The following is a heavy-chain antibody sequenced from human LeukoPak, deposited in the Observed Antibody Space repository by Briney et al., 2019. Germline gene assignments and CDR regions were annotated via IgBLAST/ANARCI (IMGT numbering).Heavy chain of an antibody. CDR3: ARQSYYDSSGYSYYFDY. CDR2: IYPGDSDT. J-gene: IGHJ4*02. Sequence: GESLKISCKGSGYSFTSYWIGWVRQMPGKGLEWMGIIYPGDSDTRYSPSFQGQVTISADKSISTAYLQWSSLKASDTAMYYCARQSYYDSSGYSYYFDYWGQGTLVTVSS. D-gene: IGHD3-22*01. V-gene: IGHV5-51*01. CDR1: GYSFTSYW.